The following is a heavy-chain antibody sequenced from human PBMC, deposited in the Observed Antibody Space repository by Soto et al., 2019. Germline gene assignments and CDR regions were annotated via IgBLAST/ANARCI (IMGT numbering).Heavy chain of an antibody. CDR1: GFTFSDYY. D-gene: IGHD4-17*01. CDR3: ARALATVTTIKKKGTHCWFDP. V-gene: IGHV3-11*01. Sequence: GGSLRLSCAASGFTFSDYYMSWIRQAPGKGLEWVSYISSSGSTIYYADSVKGRFTISRDNAKNSLYLQMNSLRAEDTAVYYCARALATVTTIKKKGTHCWFDPWGQGTLVTVSS. J-gene: IGHJ5*02. CDR2: ISSSGSTI.